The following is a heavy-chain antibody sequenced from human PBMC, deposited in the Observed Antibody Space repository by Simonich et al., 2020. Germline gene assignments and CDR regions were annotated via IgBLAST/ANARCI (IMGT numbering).Heavy chain of an antibody. CDR1: GYTFTSYG. CDR2: NSAYKGNT. J-gene: IGHJ3*02. Sequence: QVQLVQSGAEVKKPGASVKVSCKASGYTFTSYGISWVRKAPGQGLEWKGWNSAYKGNTNYAQKLQGRVTMTTDTSTSTADMELRSLRSDDTAVYYCARSTTGTTAFDIWGQGTMVTVSS. D-gene: IGHD1-1*01. V-gene: IGHV1-18*01. CDR3: ARSTTGTTAFDI.